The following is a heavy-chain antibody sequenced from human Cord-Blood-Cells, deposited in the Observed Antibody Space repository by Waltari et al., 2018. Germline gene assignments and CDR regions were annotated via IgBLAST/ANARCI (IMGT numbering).Heavy chain of an antibody. J-gene: IGHJ6*02. CDR3: ARVTTGYSSSWYYYYGMDV. CDR2: ISPILGTA. V-gene: IGHV1-69*06. CDR1: GGTFSSYA. Sequence: QVQLVQSGAEVKKPGSSVKVSCKASGGTFSSYAICWVRQAPGQGLEWMGGISPILGTANYARKFQGRVTIPADKSTSTAYMELSSLRSEDTAVYYCARVTTGYSSSWYYYYGMDVWGQGTTVTVSS. D-gene: IGHD6-13*01.